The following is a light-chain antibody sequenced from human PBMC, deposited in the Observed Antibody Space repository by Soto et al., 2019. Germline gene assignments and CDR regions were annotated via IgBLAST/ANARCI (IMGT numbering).Light chain of an antibody. CDR3: QQGYSGPYT. Sequence: DVQMTQSPSSLSASVGDRVTMTCRARQSTSTYLNCYQQKPGKAPKLLIYAASTLQSGVSSRFSGSGSGTDFTLTISSLQPEDFATYFCQQGYSGPYTFAQGTKLEIK. J-gene: IGKJ2*01. CDR2: AAS. V-gene: IGKV1-39*01. CDR1: QSTSTY.